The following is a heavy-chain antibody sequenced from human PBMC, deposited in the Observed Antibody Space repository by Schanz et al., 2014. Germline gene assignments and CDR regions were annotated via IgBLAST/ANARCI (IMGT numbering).Heavy chain of an antibody. Sequence: QAQLMESGGGVVQPGTSLILSCSVSGFSLNTYGIHWFRQPAGKGLEWVAAMSYDGSIKYYGDSVKGRFTISRDNAKNSMYLHMKSLRGEDTAVYYCARDNYYGSGSCAYWGQGTLVTVSS. J-gene: IGHJ4*02. D-gene: IGHD3-10*01. CDR3: ARDNYYGSGSCAY. CDR2: MSYDGSIK. CDR1: GFSLNTYG. V-gene: IGHV3-33*01.